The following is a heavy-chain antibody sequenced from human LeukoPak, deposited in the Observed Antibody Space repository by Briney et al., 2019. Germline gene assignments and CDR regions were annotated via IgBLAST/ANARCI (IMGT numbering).Heavy chain of an antibody. V-gene: IGHV3-43*02. D-gene: IGHD3-16*01. Sequence: GGSLRLSCAAPGFTFDDYAMHWVRQAPGKGLEWVSLISGDGGSTYYADSVKGRFTISRDNSKNSLYLQMNSLRTEDTALYYCAKGAGYLGSYSMDVWGQGTTVTVSS. CDR1: GFTFDDYA. CDR2: ISGDGGST. J-gene: IGHJ6*02. CDR3: AKGAGYLGSYSMDV.